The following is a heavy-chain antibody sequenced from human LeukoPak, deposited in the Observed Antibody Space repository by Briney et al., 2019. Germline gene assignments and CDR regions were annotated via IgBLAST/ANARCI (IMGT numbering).Heavy chain of an antibody. D-gene: IGHD3-22*01. CDR3: AKYYYDRSVGPFDY. V-gene: IGHV5-51*01. CDR1: GYSFREYW. Sequence: GESLKISCKGSGYSFREYWNGCVRQLPGKGLEWMGIIYPDDSDIRYSPSFQGQVTISADKSINTAYLQWSSLKASDTDMYYCAKYYYDRSVGPFDYGGQGTLVTVSS. CDR2: IYPDDSDI. J-gene: IGHJ4*02.